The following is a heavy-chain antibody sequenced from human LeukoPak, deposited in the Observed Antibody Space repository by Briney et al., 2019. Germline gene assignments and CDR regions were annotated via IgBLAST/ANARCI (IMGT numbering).Heavy chain of an antibody. CDR3: AGRANSGWLLASYFDC. J-gene: IGHJ4*02. CDR1: GYNFGTSW. Sequence: GESLKISCKGSGYNFGTSWIGWVRQMPGKGLEWMGIIYPGDSDTRYTPSFQGQVTISVGKSITTAYLQWSSLKASDTAIYYCAGRANSGWLLASYFDCWGQGTLVTVSS. D-gene: IGHD6-19*01. V-gene: IGHV5-51*01. CDR2: IYPGDSDT.